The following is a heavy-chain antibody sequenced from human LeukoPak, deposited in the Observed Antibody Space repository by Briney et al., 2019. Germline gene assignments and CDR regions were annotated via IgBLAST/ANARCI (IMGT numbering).Heavy chain of an antibody. CDR2: INSDGSGT. CDR1: GFTFSSYV. CDR3: ARDSYYYGSGAHDTFDI. J-gene: IGHJ3*02. Sequence: GGSLRLSCAASGFTFSSYVMHWVRQAPGKGLEWVSRINSDGSGTTYADSVKGRFTISRDNAKNTLYLQMNSLRAEDTAVYYCARDSYYYGSGAHDTFDIWGQGTLVTVSS. V-gene: IGHV3-74*01. D-gene: IGHD3-10*01.